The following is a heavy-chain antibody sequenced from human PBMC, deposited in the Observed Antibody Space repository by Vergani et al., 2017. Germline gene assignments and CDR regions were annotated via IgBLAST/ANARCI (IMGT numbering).Heavy chain of an antibody. J-gene: IGHJ5*02. CDR3: ARHSTVEWLVKLGWIDP. CDR2: IYYSGST. D-gene: IGHD6-19*01. V-gene: IGHV4-39*01. CDR1: GASIRSSNYC. Sequence: QLQLQESGPGLVKPSATLSLTCSVSGASIRSSNYCWGWIRQPPGKGLEWIASIYYSGSTYYNPSLKSRVTISVDTSKNQFSLKLSSVTAADTAVYFCARHSTVEWLVKLGWIDPWGQGTLVTVSS.